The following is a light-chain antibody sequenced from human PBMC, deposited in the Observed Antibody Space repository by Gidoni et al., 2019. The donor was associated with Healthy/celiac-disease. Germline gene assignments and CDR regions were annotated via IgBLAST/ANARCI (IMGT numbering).Light chain of an antibody. Sequence: DIQMTQSPSSLSASVGDRVTITCQASQDISNYLNWYQQKPGKAPKLLIYDASNLETGVPSMFSGSGSGTDFTFTISSLQPEDIATYYCQQYDTLPLTFGGGTKVEIK. CDR1: QDISNY. J-gene: IGKJ4*01. CDR3: QQYDTLPLT. V-gene: IGKV1-33*01. CDR2: DAS.